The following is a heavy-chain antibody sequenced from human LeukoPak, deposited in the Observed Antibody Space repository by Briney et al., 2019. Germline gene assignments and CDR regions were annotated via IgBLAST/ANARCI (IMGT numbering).Heavy chain of an antibody. V-gene: IGHV4-30-4*08. CDR3: ARDGGYDFWSGPPQFDY. CDR2: IYYSGST. J-gene: IGHJ4*02. D-gene: IGHD3-3*01. CDR1: GGSISSGDYY. Sequence: PSQTLSLTCTVSGGSISSGDYYWSWIRQPPGKGLEWIGYIYYSGSTYYNPSLKSRVTISVDTSKSQFSLKLSSVTAADTAVYYCARDGGYDFWSGPPQFDYWGQGTLVTVSS.